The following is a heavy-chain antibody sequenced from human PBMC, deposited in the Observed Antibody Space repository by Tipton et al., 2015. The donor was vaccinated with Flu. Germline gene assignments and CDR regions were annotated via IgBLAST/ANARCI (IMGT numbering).Heavy chain of an antibody. V-gene: IGHV4-59*01. Sequence: TLSLTCTVSGGSIRNYFWSWIRQPPGKGLEWIGYIYYTGSTNYNPSLKSRVTISIDTSKNQFSLKLSSVTAADTAVYYCARDYGSSGYLDYWGQGTLVTVSS. CDR2: IYYTGST. CDR1: GGSIRNYF. D-gene: IGHD3-22*01. CDR3: ARDYGSSGYLDY. J-gene: IGHJ4*02.